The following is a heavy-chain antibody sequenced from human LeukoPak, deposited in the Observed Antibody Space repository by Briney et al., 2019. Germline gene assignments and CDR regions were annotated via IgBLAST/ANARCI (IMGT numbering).Heavy chain of an antibody. Sequence: ASVKVSCKASGGTFSSYAISWVRQAPGQGLEWMGGIILIFGTANYAQKFQGRVTITTDESTSTAYMELSSLRSEDTAVYYCARVAFFNNWNYGWWFDPWGQGTLVTVSS. J-gene: IGHJ5*02. D-gene: IGHD1-7*01. V-gene: IGHV1-69*05. CDR1: GGTFSSYA. CDR2: IILIFGTA. CDR3: ARVAFFNNWNYGWWFDP.